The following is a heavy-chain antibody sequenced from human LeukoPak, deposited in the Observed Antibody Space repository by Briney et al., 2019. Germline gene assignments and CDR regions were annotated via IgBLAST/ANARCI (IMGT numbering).Heavy chain of an antibody. V-gene: IGHV3-23*01. D-gene: IGHD1-14*01. CDR1: GFTFSSYD. Sequence: WGSLRLSCVASGFTFSSYDMSWVRQAPGKGLEWVSGISGSGGRTYFADSVKGRFTISRDNSKNTLYLQMNSLRAEDTAVYYCARAGLTGDAFDIWGQGTMVTVSS. J-gene: IGHJ3*02. CDR3: ARAGLTGDAFDI. CDR2: ISGSGGRT.